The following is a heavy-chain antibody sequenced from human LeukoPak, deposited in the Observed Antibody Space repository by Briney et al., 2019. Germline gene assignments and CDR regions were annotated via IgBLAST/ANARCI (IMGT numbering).Heavy chain of an antibody. CDR3: ARPRNPYNSGSHWFDP. V-gene: IGHV4-39*01. Sequence: PAETLSLTCTVSGGSISSSSYYWGWIRQPPGKGLEWIGSIYYSGSTYYNPSLKSRVTISVDTSKNQFSLKLSSVTAADTAVYYCARPRNPYNSGSHWFDPWGQGTVVTVSP. J-gene: IGHJ5*02. CDR1: GGSISSSSYY. CDR2: IYYSGST. D-gene: IGHD6-19*01.